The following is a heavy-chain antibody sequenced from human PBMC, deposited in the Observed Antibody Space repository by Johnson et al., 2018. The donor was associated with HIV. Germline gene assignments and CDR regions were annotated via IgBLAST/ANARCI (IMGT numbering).Heavy chain of an antibody. CDR3: ARAPAWLRGFDI. V-gene: IGHV3-11*01. Sequence: QMLLVESGGGLVQPGRSLRLSCTASGFTFGDYAMSWVRQAPGKGLEWVSYISTSGDTTYYADSVKGRFTISRDTAENSLYLQMNRLTVEDTALYYCARAPAWLRGFDIWGQGTMVTVSS. CDR2: ISTSGDTT. CDR1: GFTFGDYA. D-gene: IGHD5-24*01. J-gene: IGHJ3*02.